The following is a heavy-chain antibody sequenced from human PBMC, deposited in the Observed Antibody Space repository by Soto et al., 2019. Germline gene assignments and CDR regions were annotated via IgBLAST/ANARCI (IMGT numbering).Heavy chain of an antibody. CDR1: GGTFSSYA. Sequence: QVQLVLSGAEVKKPGSSVKVSCKASGGTFSSYAISWVRQAPGQGLEWMGGIIPIFGTANYAQKFQGRVTITADESTSKAYMELSSLRSEDTAVYYCARDEGPQYYEFWIGLNWFDPWGQGTLVTVSS. V-gene: IGHV1-69*01. D-gene: IGHD3-3*01. CDR2: IIPIFGTA. CDR3: ARDEGPQYYEFWIGLNWFDP. J-gene: IGHJ5*02.